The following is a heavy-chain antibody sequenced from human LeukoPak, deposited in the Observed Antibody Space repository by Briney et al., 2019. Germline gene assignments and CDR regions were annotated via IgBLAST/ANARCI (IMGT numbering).Heavy chain of an antibody. V-gene: IGHV4-4*07. CDR2: IYTSGST. D-gene: IGHD4-17*01. CDR1: GGSISSYY. Sequence: PSETLSLTCTVSGGSISSYYWSWIRQPAGKGLEWIGRIYTSGSTNYNPSLKSRVSISVDTSESQFSLILRSVTAADTAVYYCARLDFRDGDYVFWYWGQGTLVTVSS. J-gene: IGHJ4*02. CDR3: ARLDFRDGDYVFWY.